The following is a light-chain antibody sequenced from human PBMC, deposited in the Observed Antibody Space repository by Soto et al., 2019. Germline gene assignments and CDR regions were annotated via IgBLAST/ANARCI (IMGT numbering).Light chain of an antibody. Sequence: DIQMTQSPSTLSASVGDRVTITCRASQSISSWLAWYQQKPGKAPKLLIYKASSLESGVPSRFSGSGSGTEFTLTISSLQPDDFATYYCLQDNSYPLTFGGGTKVDIK. J-gene: IGKJ4*01. CDR1: QSISSW. CDR2: KAS. CDR3: LQDNSYPLT. V-gene: IGKV1-5*03.